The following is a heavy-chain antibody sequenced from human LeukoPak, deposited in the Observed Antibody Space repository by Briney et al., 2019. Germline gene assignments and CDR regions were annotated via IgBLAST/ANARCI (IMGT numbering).Heavy chain of an antibody. J-gene: IGHJ5*02. CDR1: GYTLTELS. CDR2: FDHEDGET. D-gene: IGHD3-10*01. V-gene: IGHV1-24*01. CDR3: AADPITMVRGVIIEGFDP. Sequence: ASVKVSYKVSGYTLTELSMHWVRQAPGKGLEWMGSFDHEDGETIYAQKFQGRVTMTEDTSTDTAYIELSSLKSEDTALYYCAADPITMVRGVIIEGFDPWGQGTLVTVSS.